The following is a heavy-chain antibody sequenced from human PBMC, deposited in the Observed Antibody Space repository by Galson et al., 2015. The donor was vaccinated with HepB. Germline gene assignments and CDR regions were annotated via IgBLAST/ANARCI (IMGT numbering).Heavy chain of an antibody. J-gene: IGHJ4*02. CDR2: IIPIFGTA. CDR3: ASWGQGAYCGGDCYPLRY. Sequence: SVKVSCKASGGTFSSYAISWVRQAPGQGLEWMGGIIPIFGTANYAQKFQGRVTITADESTSTAYMELSSLRSEDTAVYYCASWGQGAYCGGDCYPLRYWGQGTLVTVSS. V-gene: IGHV1-69*13. D-gene: IGHD2-21*01. CDR1: GGTFSSYA.